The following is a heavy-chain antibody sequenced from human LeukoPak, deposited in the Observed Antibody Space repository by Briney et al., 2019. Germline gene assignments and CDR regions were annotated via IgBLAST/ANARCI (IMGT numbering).Heavy chain of an antibody. V-gene: IGHV4-34*01. Sequence: KPSETLSLTCAVYGGSFSGYYWSWIRQPPGKGLEWIGEINHSGSTNYNPSLKSRVTISVDTSKNQFSLKLSSVTAADTAVYYCARANDIVVAFWGQGTLVTVSS. D-gene: IGHD2-2*01. CDR1: GGSFSGYY. J-gene: IGHJ4*02. CDR3: ARANDIVVAF. CDR2: INHSGST.